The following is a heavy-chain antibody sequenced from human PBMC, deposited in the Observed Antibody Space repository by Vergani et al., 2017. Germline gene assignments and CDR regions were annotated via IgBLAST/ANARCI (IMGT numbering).Heavy chain of an antibody. CDR1: GGSISSGSYY. CDR3: ARQGGGGGCSGYDCPIDY. Sequence: QVQLQESGPGLVRPSQTLSLTCTVSGGSISSGSYYWSWFRQPPGKGLEWIGRFYTGGGTSYNPSLKSRVTISVDTSKNQFSLKLSSVTAADTAVYYCARQGGGGGCSGYDCPIDYWGQGALVTVSS. CDR2: FYTGGGT. D-gene: IGHD5-12*01. J-gene: IGHJ4*02. V-gene: IGHV4-61*02.